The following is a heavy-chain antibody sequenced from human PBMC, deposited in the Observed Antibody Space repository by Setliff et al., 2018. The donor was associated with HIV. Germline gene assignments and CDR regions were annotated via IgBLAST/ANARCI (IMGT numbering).Heavy chain of an antibody. J-gene: IGHJ4*02. Sequence: ASVKVSCKASGYTFKTFGISWVRQAPGQGPEWMGWINTETGNPMYAQGFKGRFVFSLDTSVSTAYLQISSLKAEDTAVYYCARGVITMIVGVSYYFDYWGQGTLVTVSS. V-gene: IGHV7-4-1*02. CDR1: GYTFKTFG. D-gene: IGHD3-22*01. CDR3: ARGVITMIVGVSYYFDY. CDR2: INTETGNP.